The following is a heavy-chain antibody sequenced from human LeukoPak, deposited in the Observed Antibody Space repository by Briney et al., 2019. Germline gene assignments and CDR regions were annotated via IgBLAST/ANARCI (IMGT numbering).Heavy chain of an antibody. CDR2: VSYDGTNE. D-gene: IGHD2-8*01. CDR3: AKDWANGDYIDH. V-gene: IGHV3-30*18. CDR1: GFTFSDYG. Sequence: GGSLRLSCAASGFTFSDYGMHWVRRAPGKGLEWVAVVSYDGTNEKYADPVKGRFTISRDNSKNTLSLQMNSLRADDTAVYYCAKDWANGDYIDHWGQGTLVTVSS. J-gene: IGHJ4*02.